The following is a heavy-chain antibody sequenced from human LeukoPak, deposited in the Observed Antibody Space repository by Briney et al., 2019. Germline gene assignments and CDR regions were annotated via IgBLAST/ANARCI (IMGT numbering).Heavy chain of an antibody. D-gene: IGHD3-10*01. CDR1: GFTCSSYA. V-gene: IGHV3-23*01. Sequence: GGSLRLSCAGPGFTCSSYAMTWVRQAPGKGLKWVSVISGSGDTTYYADSVKGRFTISRDNSKNTLYLQMNSLKAEDTAVCYCAKSRPYYYGSGSYSGLYGMDVWGQGTTVTVFS. CDR3: AKSRPYYYGSGSYSGLYGMDV. J-gene: IGHJ6*02. CDR2: ISGSGDTT.